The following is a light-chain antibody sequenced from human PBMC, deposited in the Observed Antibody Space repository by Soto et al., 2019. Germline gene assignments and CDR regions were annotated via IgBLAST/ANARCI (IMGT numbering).Light chain of an antibody. J-gene: IGLJ2*01. Sequence: QSVLTQPASVSGSPGESITISCTGTSSDVGTYNLVTWYQQHTGRVPKLILYEGNKRPSGVSSRFSASKSGNTASLTISGLQAEDEADYFCCSYAPSRTLLFGGGTKVTVL. CDR2: EGN. CDR1: SSDVGTYNL. CDR3: CSYAPSRTLL. V-gene: IGLV2-23*01.